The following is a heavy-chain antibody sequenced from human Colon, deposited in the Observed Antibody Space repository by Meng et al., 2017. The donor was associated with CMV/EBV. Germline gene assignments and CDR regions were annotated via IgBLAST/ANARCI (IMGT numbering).Heavy chain of an antibody. J-gene: IGHJ5*02. D-gene: IGHD2-2*01. CDR2: INPNGGGT. Sequence: ASVKVSCKASGYTFIDYGFSWVRQAPGQGLEWMGWINPNGGGTDYAQKFQDRVTLTRDTSVNTAYLEVRRLTSDDTAVYYCARVKCGTTSCSQGLDPWGQGTLVTVSS. CDR1: GYTFIDYG. V-gene: IGHV1-2*02. CDR3: ARVKCGTTSCSQGLDP.